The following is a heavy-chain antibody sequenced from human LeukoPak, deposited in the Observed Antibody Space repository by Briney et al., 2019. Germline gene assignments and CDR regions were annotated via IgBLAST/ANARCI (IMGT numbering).Heavy chain of an antibody. CDR3: ASSTVTKGRWYFDL. CDR1: GGSISSGSYY. Sequence: SQTLSLTCTVSGGSISSGSYYWSWIRQPPGNGLEWIGEINHSGSTNYNPSLKSRVTISVDTSKNQFSLKLSSVTAADTAVYYCASSTVTKGRWYFDLWGRGTLVTVSS. CDR2: INHSGST. J-gene: IGHJ2*01. D-gene: IGHD4-17*01. V-gene: IGHV4-39*07.